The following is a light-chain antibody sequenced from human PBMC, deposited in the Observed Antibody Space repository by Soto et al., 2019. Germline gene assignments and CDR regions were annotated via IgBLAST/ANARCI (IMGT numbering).Light chain of an antibody. CDR1: QSVSSSY. Sequence: VLTRSPGSLALAPGERATLSCRDSQSVSSSYLAWYQQKPGQAPRLLIYGASSRATGIPDRFSGSGSGTDFTLTISRLEPEDFAVYYCQQYGSSPLTFGGGTKVDIK. J-gene: IGKJ4*01. V-gene: IGKV3-20*01. CDR2: GAS. CDR3: QQYGSSPLT.